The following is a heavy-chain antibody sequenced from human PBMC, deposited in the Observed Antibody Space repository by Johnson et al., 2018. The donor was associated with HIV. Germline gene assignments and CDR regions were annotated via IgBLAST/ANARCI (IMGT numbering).Heavy chain of an antibody. J-gene: IGHJ3*02. CDR2: IRYDGTNK. CDR3: AILPDYYDSSGYYHDDAFDI. D-gene: IGHD3-22*01. Sequence: QMLLVESGGGVVQPGGSLRLSCAASGFTFSTYGMHWVRQAPGKGLEWVAFIRYDGTNKYYAASVKGRFTISRDHSKNMLYRQMNSLRAEDTAVYYCAILPDYYDSSGYYHDDAFDIWGQGTMVTVSS. CDR1: GFTFSTYG. V-gene: IGHV3-30*02.